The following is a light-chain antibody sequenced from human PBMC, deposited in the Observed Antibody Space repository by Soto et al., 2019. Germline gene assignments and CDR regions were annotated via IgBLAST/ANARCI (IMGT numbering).Light chain of an antibody. CDR3: QHYNSYSEA. J-gene: IGKJ4*02. CDR1: QTISSW. V-gene: IGKV1-5*03. Sequence: DIQMTQSPSTLSGSVGDRVTITCRASQTISSWLAWYQQKPGKAPKLLIYKASTLKSGVPSRFRGSGSGTECTLTISSLQPDDFATYYCQHYNSYSEAFGGGTKVELK. CDR2: KAS.